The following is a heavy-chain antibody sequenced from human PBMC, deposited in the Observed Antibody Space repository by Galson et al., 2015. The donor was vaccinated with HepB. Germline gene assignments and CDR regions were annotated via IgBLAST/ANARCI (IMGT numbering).Heavy chain of an antibody. Sequence: SLRLSCAASRFTFTRYGMHWVRQAPGKGLEWLAFISNDGSVKHNANSVKGRFTISRDNSRNTLYLQMNSLRPEDTAVYYCAKDSIASSVAGWGMDVWGQGTTVTVSS. J-gene: IGHJ6*02. CDR1: RFTFTRYG. V-gene: IGHV3-30*18. D-gene: IGHD3-3*02. CDR3: AKDSIASSVAGWGMDV. CDR2: ISNDGSVK.